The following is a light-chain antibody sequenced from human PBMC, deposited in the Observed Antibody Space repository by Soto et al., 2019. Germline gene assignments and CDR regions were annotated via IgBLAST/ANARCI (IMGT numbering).Light chain of an antibody. Sequence: DCQMTQSPSTLSASVGDRVTITCRASQSISSWLAWYQQKPGKAPKLLIYDASSLESGVPSRFSGSGSGTECTLTIRSLQPDDFATYYCQQYNSYSYTFGQGTKLEIK. J-gene: IGKJ2*01. CDR2: DAS. CDR1: QSISSW. V-gene: IGKV1-5*01. CDR3: QQYNSYSYT.